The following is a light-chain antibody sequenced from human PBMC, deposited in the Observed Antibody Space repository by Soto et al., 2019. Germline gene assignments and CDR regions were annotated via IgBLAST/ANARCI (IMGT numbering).Light chain of an antibody. V-gene: IGKV3-15*01. CDR3: QQYNDWPSLWT. CDR1: QSVSTN. J-gene: IGKJ1*01. Sequence: EIVMTQSPATLSVSPGERATLSCRATQSVSTNLAWYKQKPGQAPRLLIYSASTRATGIPARFSGSGSGTDFTLTISRLQSEDFAVYYCQQYNDWPSLWTFGQGTKVDIK. CDR2: SAS.